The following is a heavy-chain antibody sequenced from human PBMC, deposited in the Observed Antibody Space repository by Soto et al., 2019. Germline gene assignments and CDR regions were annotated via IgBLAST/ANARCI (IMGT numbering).Heavy chain of an antibody. CDR1: GDSISSDY. D-gene: IGHD1-26*01. J-gene: IGHJ4*02. CDR2: VYIGGET. V-gene: IGHV4-4*07. CDR3: ARGRQAVGLEY. Sequence: SETLSLTCTVSGDSISSDYWSWIRQPAGKGLEWIGRVYIGGETNYNPSLKSRLTMSLDTSKNQSSLKLTSVTAADTAVYHCARGRQAVGLEYWGLGTLVTVSS.